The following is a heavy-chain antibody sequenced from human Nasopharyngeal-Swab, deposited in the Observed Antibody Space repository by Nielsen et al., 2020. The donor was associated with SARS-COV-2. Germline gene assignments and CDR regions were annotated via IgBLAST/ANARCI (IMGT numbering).Heavy chain of an antibody. CDR2: ISTYNVNT. Sequence: WVRQAPGQGLEWMGWISTYNVNTNYAQKFQGRVTMTTDTSTSTAYMELSSLRSEDTAVYYCARVDTAMVSYYYYGMDVWGQGTTVTVSS. D-gene: IGHD5-18*01. V-gene: IGHV1-18*01. J-gene: IGHJ6*02. CDR3: ARVDTAMVSYYYYGMDV.